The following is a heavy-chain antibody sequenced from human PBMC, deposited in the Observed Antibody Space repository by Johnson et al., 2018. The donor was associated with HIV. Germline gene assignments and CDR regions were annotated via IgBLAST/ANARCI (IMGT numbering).Heavy chain of an antibody. CDR2: IYSGGST. J-gene: IGHJ3*02. CDR3: ARSGWYLSYAFDI. Sequence: VQLVESGGGVVRPGGSLRLSCVASGIIFSDYYMSWIRQAPGKGLEWVSVIYSGGSTYYADSVKGRFTISRDNSKNTLYLQMNSLRAEDTAVYYCARSGWYLSYAFDIWGQGTMVTVSS. V-gene: IGHV3-66*01. CDR1: GIIFSDYY. D-gene: IGHD6-19*01.